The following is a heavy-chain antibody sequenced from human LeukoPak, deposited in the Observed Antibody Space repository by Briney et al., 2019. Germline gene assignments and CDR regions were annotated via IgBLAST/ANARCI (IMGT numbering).Heavy chain of an antibody. CDR2: INHSGST. Sequence: PSETLSLTCAVSGGSFSGYYWSWIRQPPGKGLEWIGEINHSGSTNYNPSLKSRVTISVDTSKNQFSLKLSSVTAADTAVYYCARGRAAAGIIGYWGQGTLVTVSS. CDR1: GGSFSGYY. J-gene: IGHJ4*02. D-gene: IGHD6-13*01. V-gene: IGHV4-34*01. CDR3: ARGRAAAGIIGY.